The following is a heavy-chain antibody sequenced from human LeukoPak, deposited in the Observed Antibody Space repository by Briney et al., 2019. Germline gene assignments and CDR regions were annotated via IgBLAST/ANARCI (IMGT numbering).Heavy chain of an antibody. CDR2: ISYDGSNK. D-gene: IGHD4-17*01. CDR1: GFTFSSYA. Sequence: GGSLRLSCAASGFTFSSYAMHWVRQAPGKGLEWVAVISYDGSNKYYAGCVKGRFTISGDNSKNTLYLQMNSLRAEDTAVYYCARDAGATVTIGENWDYFDYWGQGTLVTVSS. V-gene: IGHV3-30-3*01. CDR3: ARDAGATVTIGENWDYFDY. J-gene: IGHJ4*02.